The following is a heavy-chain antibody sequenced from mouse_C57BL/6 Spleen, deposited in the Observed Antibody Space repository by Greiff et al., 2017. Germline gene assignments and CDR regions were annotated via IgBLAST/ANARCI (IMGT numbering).Heavy chain of an antibody. CDR3: ERKARNYAWFAY. D-gene: IGHD1-1*01. CDR1: GFTFSDYG. Sequence: EVKLVESGGGLVKPGGSLKLSCAASGFTFSDYGMHWVRQAPEKGLEWVAYISSGCSTIYYADTVKARFTLSRDDAKNTLFLQMTSLRSEDTAMYYCERKARNYAWFAYWGQGTLVTVSA. CDR2: ISSGCSTI. J-gene: IGHJ3*01. V-gene: IGHV5-17*01.